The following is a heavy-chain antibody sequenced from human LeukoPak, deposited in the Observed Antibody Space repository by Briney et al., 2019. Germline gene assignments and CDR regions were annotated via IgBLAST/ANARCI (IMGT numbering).Heavy chain of an antibody. V-gene: IGHV3-30*18. Sequence: GGSLRLSCAASGFTFSSYGMHWVRQVPGKGLDWVTLISSDGSTKYYADSVKGRFTISSDNSKSTLYLQMNSLRAEDTAVYYCAKDHGYDSSAIDYWGQGTLVTVSS. J-gene: IGHJ4*02. CDR2: ISSDGSTK. CDR3: AKDHGYDSSAIDY. D-gene: IGHD3-22*01. CDR1: GFTFSSYG.